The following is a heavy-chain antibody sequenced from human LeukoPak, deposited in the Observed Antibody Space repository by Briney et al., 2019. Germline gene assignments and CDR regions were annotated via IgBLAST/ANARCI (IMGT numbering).Heavy chain of an antibody. D-gene: IGHD3-22*01. J-gene: IGHJ4*02. CDR1: GFTFTSYS. Sequence: GGSLRLSCAASGFTFTSYSMNWVRQAPGKGPEWVSVIYSDATTYYADSVKGRFTISRDNSQNTLYLQMNSLRAEDTAVYYCARAAYDSNGFTVNHDYWGQGTLVTVSS. CDR2: IYSDATT. CDR3: ARAAYDSNGFTVNHDY. V-gene: IGHV3-53*01.